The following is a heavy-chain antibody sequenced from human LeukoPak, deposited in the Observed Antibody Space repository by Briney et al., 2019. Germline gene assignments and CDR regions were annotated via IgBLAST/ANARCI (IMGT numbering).Heavy chain of an antibody. CDR2: IFYSGST. V-gene: IGHV4-39*01. CDR1: GCSISSSSYF. CDR3: ARQMNTVTADY. D-gene: IGHD4-17*01. J-gene: IGHJ4*02. Sequence: SGTLSLTCTVSGCSISSSSYFWGWIRQPPGKGLEWIGSIFYSGSTYYNPSLSSRVTISIDTSKNQFSLRLSSVTAADTAVYYCARQMNTVTADYWGRGTLVTVSS.